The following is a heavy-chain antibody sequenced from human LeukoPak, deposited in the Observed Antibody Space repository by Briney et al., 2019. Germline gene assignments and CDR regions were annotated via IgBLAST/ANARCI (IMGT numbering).Heavy chain of an antibody. Sequence: PGGSLRLSCAASGFTFSSYWMSWVRQAPGKGLEWVANIKQDGSEKYYVDSVKGRFTISRDNAKNSLYLQMNSLRAEDTAVYYCARDAEEFRHSSGWLLDYWGQGTLVTVSS. D-gene: IGHD6-19*01. J-gene: IGHJ4*02. CDR1: GFTFSSYW. CDR2: IKQDGSEK. V-gene: IGHV3-7*01. CDR3: ARDAEEFRHSSGWLLDY.